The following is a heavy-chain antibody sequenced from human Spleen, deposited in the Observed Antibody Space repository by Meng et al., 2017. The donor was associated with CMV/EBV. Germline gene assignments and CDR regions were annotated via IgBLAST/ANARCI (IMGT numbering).Heavy chain of an antibody. CDR2: INHSGST. CDR3: ARGRGGLN. CDR1: GGSFRCSL. Sequence: LPLPCAVSGGSFRCSLWSWIRQPPGKGLEWIGEINHSGSTNYNPSLKSRVTISVDTSKNQFYLRLSSVTAADTAVYYCARGRGGLNWGQGILVTVSS. V-gene: IGHV4-34*01. J-gene: IGHJ4*02. D-gene: IGHD3-10*01.